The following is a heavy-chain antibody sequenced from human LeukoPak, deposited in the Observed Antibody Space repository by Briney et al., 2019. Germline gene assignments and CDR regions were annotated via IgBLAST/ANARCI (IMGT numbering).Heavy chain of an antibody. V-gene: IGHV1-69*05. CDR3: ASREKEYSSSSVVDY. CDR2: IIPIFGTA. D-gene: IGHD6-6*01. CDR1: GGTFSSYA. J-gene: IGHJ4*02. Sequence: SVKVSCKASGGTFSSYAISWVRQAPGQGLEWMGRIIPIFGTANYAQKFQGRVTITTDESTGTAYMELSSLRSEDTAVYYCASREKEYSSSSVVDYWGQGTLVTVSS.